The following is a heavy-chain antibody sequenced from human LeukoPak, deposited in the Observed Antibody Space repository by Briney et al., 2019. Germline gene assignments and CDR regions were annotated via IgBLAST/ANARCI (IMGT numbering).Heavy chain of an antibody. CDR1: GYTFTDCY. Sequence: ASVKVSCKASGYTFTDCYMHWVRQAPGQGLEWMGWLNPNSGDTNYAQKFQGRVSMTGDSSISTAYMDLSDLRSDDTAVYSCARGRNIEMTTMSGGSDYWGQGTLVTVSS. V-gene: IGHV1-2*02. CDR2: LNPNSGDT. J-gene: IGHJ4*02. D-gene: IGHD5-24*01. CDR3: ARGRNIEMTTMSGGSDY.